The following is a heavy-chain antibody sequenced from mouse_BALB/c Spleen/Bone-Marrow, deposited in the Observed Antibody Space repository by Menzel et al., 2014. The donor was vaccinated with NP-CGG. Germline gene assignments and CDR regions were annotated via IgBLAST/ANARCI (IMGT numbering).Heavy chain of an antibody. V-gene: IGHV5-9-3*01. CDR1: GFTFSSYA. D-gene: IGHD6-2*01. CDR3: ARSLYDYDAMDY. CDR2: ISSGGSYT. J-gene: IGHJ4*01. Sequence: EVQGVESGGGLVKPGGPLKLSCAASGFTFSSYAMSWVRQTPEKRLEWVATISSGGSYTYYADSGKGRLTISRDNAKNTLYLQMSSLRSEDTAMYYCARSLYDYDAMDYWGQGTSVTVSS.